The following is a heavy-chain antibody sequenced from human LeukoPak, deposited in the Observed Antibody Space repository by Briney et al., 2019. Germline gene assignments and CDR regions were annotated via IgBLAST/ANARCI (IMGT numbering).Heavy chain of an antibody. D-gene: IGHD3-10*01. CDR2: INHSGST. CDR1: GGSFSGYY. CDR3: ARSRNYYGSGRQDAFDI. Sequence: PSETLSLTCAVYGGSFSGYYWSWIRQPPGKGLEWIGEINHSGSTNYNPSLKSRVTISVDTSKNQFSLKLSSVTAADTAVYYCARSRNYYGSGRQDAFDIWGQGTMVTVSS. J-gene: IGHJ3*02. V-gene: IGHV4-34*01.